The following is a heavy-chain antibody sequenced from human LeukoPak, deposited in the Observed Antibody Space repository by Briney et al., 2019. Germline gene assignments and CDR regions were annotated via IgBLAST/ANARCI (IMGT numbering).Heavy chain of an antibody. CDR1: GFPFRSYA. D-gene: IGHD1-26*01. J-gene: IGHJ4*02. CDR3: AKGRSGSYEEFDY. V-gene: IGHV3-23*01. CDR2: ISGSGTNT. Sequence: GGSLRLSCAASGFPFRSYAMTWVRQAPWKGLEWVSGISGSGTNTYYADSVKGRFTNSRDNSNNTLYLQMNSVRAGDTAVYYCAKGRSGSYEEFDYWGQGTLVTVSS.